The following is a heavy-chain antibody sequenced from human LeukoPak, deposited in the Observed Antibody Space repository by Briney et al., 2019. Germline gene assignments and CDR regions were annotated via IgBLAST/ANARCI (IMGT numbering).Heavy chain of an antibody. CDR3: ASSVVVVPAAIQGRYYYYGMDV. CDR1: GFTFSSYA. CDR2: ISYDGSNK. V-gene: IGHV3-30-3*01. Sequence: GGSLRLSCAASGFTFSSYAMHWVRQAPGKGLEWVAVISYDGSNKNYADSVKGRFTISRDNSKNTLYLQMNSLRAEDTAVYYCASSVVVVPAAIQGRYYYYGMDVWGQGTTVTVSS. D-gene: IGHD2-2*01. J-gene: IGHJ6*02.